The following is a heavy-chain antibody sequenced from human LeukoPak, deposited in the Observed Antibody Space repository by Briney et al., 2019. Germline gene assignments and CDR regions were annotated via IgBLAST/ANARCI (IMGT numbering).Heavy chain of an antibody. V-gene: IGHV4-34*01. CDR1: GGSFSGYY. J-gene: IGHJ4*02. CDR3: ARRGSYAGTYYFDY. Sequence: SETLSLTCAVYGGSFSGYYWSWIRQPPGKGLEWIGEINHSGSTSYNPSLESRVTISLDTSKNQFSLELSSVTAADTALYYCARRGSYAGTYYFDYWGQGTLVTVSS. D-gene: IGHD2-2*01. CDR2: INHSGST.